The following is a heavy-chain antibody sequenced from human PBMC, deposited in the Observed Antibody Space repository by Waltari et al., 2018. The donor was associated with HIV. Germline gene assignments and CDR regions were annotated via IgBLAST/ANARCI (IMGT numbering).Heavy chain of an antibody. V-gene: IGHV1-24*01. Sequence: QVQLIQSGTEVKKPGASVRVSCKVSGYNLRELSLHWLRQAPGKGLEWKGGSDPKDSERLDAQNCQGRVTITEDRSADTAYMELSSLGPEYTAVYYCATINLAGVVPAAISDAFDVWGQGTMFTVSS. CDR2: SDPKDSER. D-gene: IGHD2-2*01. CDR3: ATINLAGVVPAAISDAFDV. J-gene: IGHJ3*01. CDR1: GYNLRELS.